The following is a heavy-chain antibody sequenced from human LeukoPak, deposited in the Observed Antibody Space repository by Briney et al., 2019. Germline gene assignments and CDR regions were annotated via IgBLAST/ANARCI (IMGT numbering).Heavy chain of an antibody. J-gene: IGHJ4*02. CDR2: IRSSGAGT. CDR1: GFTFCNYG. CDR3: AKALLDFWEPLAS. V-gene: IGHV3-23*01. D-gene: IGHD3-3*01. Sequence: GGSLILSCVASGFTFCNYGMSWVRQAPGKGLEWVSVIRSSGAGTYYADSVKGRFTISRDNSKNTLYLQMYSLRAEDTATYYCAKALLDFWEPLASWGQGALVIVSS.